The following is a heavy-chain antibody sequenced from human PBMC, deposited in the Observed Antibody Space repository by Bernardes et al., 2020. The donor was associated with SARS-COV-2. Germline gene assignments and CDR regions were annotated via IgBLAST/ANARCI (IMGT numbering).Heavy chain of an antibody. CDR2: INHSGST. Sequence: SETLSLTCAVYGGSFSGYYWSWIRQPPGKGLEWIGEINHSGSTNYNPSLKSRVTISVDTSKNQFSLKLSSVTAADTAVYYCARGRDDILTGTPPFDYWGQGTLVTVSS. CDR1: GGSFSGYY. J-gene: IGHJ4*02. CDR3: ARGRDDILTGTPPFDY. D-gene: IGHD3-9*01. V-gene: IGHV4-34*01.